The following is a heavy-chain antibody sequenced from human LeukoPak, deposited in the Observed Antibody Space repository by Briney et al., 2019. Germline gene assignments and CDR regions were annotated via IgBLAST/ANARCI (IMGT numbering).Heavy chain of an antibody. CDR1: GFTVRSNY. D-gene: IGHD3-22*01. V-gene: IGHV3-53*01. Sequence: TGVSLRLFCAASGFTVRSNYMSWVRQAPGKGLEWVSVIYSGGSTYYADSVKGRFTISRDNSKNTLYLQMNSLRAEDTAVYYCARDYYDSSGPNWFDPWGQGTLVTVSS. J-gene: IGHJ5*02. CDR3: ARDYYDSSGPNWFDP. CDR2: IYSGGST.